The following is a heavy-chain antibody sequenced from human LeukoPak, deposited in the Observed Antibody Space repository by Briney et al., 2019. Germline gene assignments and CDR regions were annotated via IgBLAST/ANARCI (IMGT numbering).Heavy chain of an antibody. Sequence: SETLSLTCTVSGGSISSITYYWGWIRQPPGKGLEWVGHMYYRGNTFYNPSLKSRVTISVDTSKNQFSLKLRSVTAADTAVYYCARLFGNYQNYFDYWGQGTLVTVSS. CDR3: ARLFGNYQNYFDY. V-gene: IGHV4-39*07. J-gene: IGHJ4*02. CDR1: GGSISSITYY. CDR2: MYYRGNT. D-gene: IGHD1-7*01.